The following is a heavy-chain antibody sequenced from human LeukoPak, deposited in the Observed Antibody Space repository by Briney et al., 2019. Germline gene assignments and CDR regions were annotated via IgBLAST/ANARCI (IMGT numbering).Heavy chain of an antibody. J-gene: IGHJ4*02. D-gene: IGHD6-6*01. CDR1: GYTFTSYY. CDR2: INPSGGST. V-gene: IGHV1-46*01. CDR3: ARGHLRYSSSSPETALDY. Sequence: ASVTVSCKASGYTFTSYYMHWVRQAPGQGLEWMGIINPSGGSTSYAQKFQGRVTMTRDMSTSTVYMELSSLRSEDTAVYYCARGHLRYSSSSPETALDYWGQGTLVTVSS.